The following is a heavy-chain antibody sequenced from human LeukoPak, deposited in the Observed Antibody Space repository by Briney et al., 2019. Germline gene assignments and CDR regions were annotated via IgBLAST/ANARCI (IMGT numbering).Heavy chain of an antibody. CDR1: GGSFSGYY. D-gene: IGHD1-1*01. J-gene: IGHJ3*02. V-gene: IGHV4-34*01. CDR2: INHSGST. Sequence: SETLSLTCAVYGGSFSGYYWSWIRQPPGKGLEWIGEINHSGSTNYNPSLKSRVTISVGTSKNQFSLKLSSVTAADTAVYYCARGKSGTDAFDIWGQGTMVTVSS. CDR3: ARGKSGTDAFDI.